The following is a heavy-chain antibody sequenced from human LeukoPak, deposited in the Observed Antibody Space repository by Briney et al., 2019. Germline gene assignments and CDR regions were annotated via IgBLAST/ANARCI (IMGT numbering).Heavy chain of an antibody. V-gene: IGHV3-30*03. CDR3: ARDLGSRSNSSSRTGY. J-gene: IGHJ4*02. CDR2: ISNDGSNK. CDR1: GFTFSSYG. D-gene: IGHD6-13*01. Sequence: GRSLRLSCAASGFTFSSYGMHWVRQAPGKGLEWVAVISNDGSNKYYADSVKGRFTISRDNSKNTLCLQMNSLRAEDTAVYYCARDLGSRSNSSSRTGYWGQGTLVTVSS.